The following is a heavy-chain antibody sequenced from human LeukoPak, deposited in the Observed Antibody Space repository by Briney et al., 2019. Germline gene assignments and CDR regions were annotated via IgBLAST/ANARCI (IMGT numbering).Heavy chain of an antibody. Sequence: ASVKVSCKASGYTFTSYDINWVRQATGQGLEWMGWMNTNSGNTGYAQKFQGRVTITRNTSISTAYMELSSLRSEDTAVYYCAGGDYGSRSDYYYYYMDVWGKGTTVTVSS. J-gene: IGHJ6*03. CDR2: MNTNSGNT. CDR3: AGGDYGSRSDYYYYYMDV. V-gene: IGHV1-8*03. CDR1: GYTFTSYD. D-gene: IGHD3-10*01.